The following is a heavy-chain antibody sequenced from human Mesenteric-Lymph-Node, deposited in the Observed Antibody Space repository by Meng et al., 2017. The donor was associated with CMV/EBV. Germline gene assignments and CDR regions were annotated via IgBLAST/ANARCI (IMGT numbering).Heavy chain of an antibody. CDR2: INHSGST. Sequence: SVSGYYWSRIRQPPGKGLEWIGEINHSGSTNYNPSLKSRVTISVDTSKNQFSLKLSSVTAADTAVYYCARGPKYCSSTSCVSYYFDYWGQGTLVTVSS. D-gene: IGHD2-2*01. CDR3: ARGPKYCSSTSCVSYYFDY. J-gene: IGHJ4*02. V-gene: IGHV4-34*01. CDR1: SVSGYY.